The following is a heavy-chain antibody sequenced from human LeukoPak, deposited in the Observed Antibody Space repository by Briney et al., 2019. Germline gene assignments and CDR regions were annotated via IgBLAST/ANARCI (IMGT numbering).Heavy chain of an antibody. J-gene: IGHJ3*02. CDR3: AREADAFDI. CDR2: ISRSGTTI. Sequence: AGGSLRLSCATSGFTFSTYSMNWVRQAPGKGLEWVSYISRSGTTIYYADSLKGRFTISRDNAKNSLYLQMNSLRAEDTALYHCAREADAFDIWGQGTMVTVSS. CDR1: GFTFSTYS. V-gene: IGHV3-48*04.